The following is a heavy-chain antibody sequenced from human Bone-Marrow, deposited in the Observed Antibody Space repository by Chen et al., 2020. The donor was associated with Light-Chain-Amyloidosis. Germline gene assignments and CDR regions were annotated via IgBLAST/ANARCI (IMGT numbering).Heavy chain of an antibody. D-gene: IGHD6-19*01. CDR2: LSSDGSGT. J-gene: IGHJ4*02. CDR1: GFPFTNYW. Sequence: EVQLVESGGGLVQPGGSLRLSCAASGFPFTNYWMYWVRQAPGKGLVWASRLSSDGSGTTYADSVKGRFTISRDNAKNTLYLQMNSLRAEDTAVYYCARVGAVSGLGYWGQGTLVTVSS. CDR3: ARVGAVSGLGY. V-gene: IGHV3-74*01.